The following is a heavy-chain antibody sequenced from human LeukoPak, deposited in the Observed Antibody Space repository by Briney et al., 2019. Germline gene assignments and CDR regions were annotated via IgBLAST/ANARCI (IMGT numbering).Heavy chain of an antibody. CDR3: ARHDPPRRYCSSTSCHVAFDI. V-gene: IGHV1-69*05. D-gene: IGHD2-2*01. CDR2: IIPIFGTA. J-gene: IGHJ3*02. CDR1: GGTFSSYA. Sequence: SVKVSCKASGGTFSSYAISWVRQAPGQGLEWMGGIIPIFGTANYAQKFQGRVTITTDESTSTAYMELSSLRSEDTAVYYCARHDPPRRYCSSTSCHVAFDIWGQGTMVTVSS.